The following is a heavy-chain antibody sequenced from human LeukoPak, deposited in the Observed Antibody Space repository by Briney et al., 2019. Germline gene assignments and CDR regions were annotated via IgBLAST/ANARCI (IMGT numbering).Heavy chain of an antibody. D-gene: IGHD5-12*01. CDR1: RGSFSGYY. Sequence: PSETLSLTCAVYRGSFSGYYWSWIRQPPGKGLEWIGEINHSGSTNYNPSLKSRVTISVDTSNDQFSLKLTSVTAADTAVYYCARQRGYSGYDSKFYYHYYMDVWGKGTTVTVSS. J-gene: IGHJ6*03. CDR2: INHSGST. CDR3: ARQRGYSGYDSKFYYHYYMDV. V-gene: IGHV4-34*01.